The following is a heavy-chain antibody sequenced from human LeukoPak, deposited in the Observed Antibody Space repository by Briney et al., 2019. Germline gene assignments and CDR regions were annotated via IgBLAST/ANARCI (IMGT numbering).Heavy chain of an antibody. D-gene: IGHD1-26*01. Sequence: SETLSLTCAVYGGSFSGYYWSWIRQPPGKGLEWIGEINHSGSTNYNPSLKSRVTISVDTSKHQFSLKLSSVTAADTAVYYCAGGIVGATNYYRFDYWGQGTLVTVSS. CDR2: INHSGST. J-gene: IGHJ4*02. CDR1: GGSFSGYY. V-gene: IGHV4-34*01. CDR3: AGGIVGATNYYRFDY.